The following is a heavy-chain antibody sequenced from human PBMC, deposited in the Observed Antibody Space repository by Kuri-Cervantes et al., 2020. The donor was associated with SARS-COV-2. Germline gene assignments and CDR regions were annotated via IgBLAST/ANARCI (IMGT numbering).Heavy chain of an antibody. V-gene: IGHV4-61*01. Sequence: SETLSLTCTVSGGSISSSSYYWGWIRQPPGKGLEWIGYIYYSGSTNYNPSLKSRVTISVDTSKNQFSLKLSSVTAADTAVYYCARDTAAGDGGYYYYGMDVWGQGTTVTVSS. D-gene: IGHD6-13*01. CDR2: IYYSGST. CDR3: ARDTAAGDGGYYYYGMDV. CDR1: GGSISSSSYY. J-gene: IGHJ6*02.